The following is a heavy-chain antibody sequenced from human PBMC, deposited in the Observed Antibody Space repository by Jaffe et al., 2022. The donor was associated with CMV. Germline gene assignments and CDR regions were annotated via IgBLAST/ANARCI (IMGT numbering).Heavy chain of an antibody. CDR2: IYYTGTM. Sequence: QLQLQESGPGLVKPSETLSLTCSVSGASISSTSYYWGCIRQPPGKGLEWVGNIYYTGTMFYNPSLKSRVTISVDTSKNQFSLKLSSVTAADTAVYYCARQILTGHYPDEFDYWGQGMLVTVSS. D-gene: IGHD3-9*01. J-gene: IGHJ4*02. V-gene: IGHV4-39*01. CDR1: GASISSTSYY. CDR3: ARQILTGHYPDEFDY.